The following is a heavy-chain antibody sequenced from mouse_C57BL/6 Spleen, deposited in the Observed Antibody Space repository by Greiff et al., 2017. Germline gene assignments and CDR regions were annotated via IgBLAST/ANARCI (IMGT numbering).Heavy chain of an antibody. CDR1: GFTFSSYA. CDR2: ISDGGSYT. Sequence: EVQLVESGGGLVKPGGSLKLSCAASGFTFSSYAMSWVRQTPEKRLEWVATISDGGSYTYYPDNVKGRFTISRDNAKNNLYLQMSHLKSEDTAMYYCARDLLNFLFDYWGQGTTLTVSS. CDR3: ARDLLNFLFDY. V-gene: IGHV5-4*01. J-gene: IGHJ2*01.